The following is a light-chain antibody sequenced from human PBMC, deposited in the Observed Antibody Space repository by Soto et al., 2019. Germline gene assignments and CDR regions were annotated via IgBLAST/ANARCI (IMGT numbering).Light chain of an antibody. CDR3: QQSGT. CDR2: GAS. Sequence: EIVLTQSPGTLSLSPGERATLSCRASQSVSSSYLAWYQQKPGQAPRLLSYGASSRTTGIPDRFSGSGSGTDFTLTISRLEPEDFAVYYCQQSGTFGGGTKVEIK. CDR1: QSVSSSY. V-gene: IGKV3-20*01. J-gene: IGKJ4*01.